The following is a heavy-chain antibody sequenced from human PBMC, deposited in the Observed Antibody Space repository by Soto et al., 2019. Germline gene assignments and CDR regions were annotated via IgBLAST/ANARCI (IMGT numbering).Heavy chain of an antibody. V-gene: IGHV1-69*01. CDR3: ARVLGYCTNGVCYTGRYYGMDV. CDR2: IIPIFGTA. CDR1: GGTFSSYA. Sequence: QVQLVQSGAEVKKPGSSVKVSCKASGGTFSSYAISWVRQAPGQGLEWMGGIIPIFGTANYAQKFQGRVTITADESTRTAYMELSSLRSEDTAVYYCARVLGYCTNGVCYTGRYYGMDVWGQGTTVTVSS. J-gene: IGHJ6*02. D-gene: IGHD2-8*01.